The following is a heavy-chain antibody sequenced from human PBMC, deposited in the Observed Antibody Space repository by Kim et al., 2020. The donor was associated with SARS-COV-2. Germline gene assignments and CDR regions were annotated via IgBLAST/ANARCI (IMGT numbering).Heavy chain of an antibody. J-gene: IGHJ4*02. CDR3: AGGPAQVTTLGH. D-gene: IGHD4-17*01. CDR1: GYTFTGYY. V-gene: IGHV1-2*06. Sequence: ASVKVSCKASGYTFTGYYMHWVRQAPGQGLEWMGRINPNRGGTNYAQKFQGRVPMTRDTSMSTAYMELSRLRSDDTAVYYCAGGPAQVTTLGHWGQGTLVTVSS. CDR2: INPNRGGT.